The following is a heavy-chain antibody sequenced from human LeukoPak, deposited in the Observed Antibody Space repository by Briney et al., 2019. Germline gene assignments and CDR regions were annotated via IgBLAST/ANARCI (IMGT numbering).Heavy chain of an antibody. CDR1: GYSLTTYY. CDR3: ARGGLYSSSWNFDY. V-gene: IGHV1-46*01. J-gene: IGHJ4*02. D-gene: IGHD6-13*01. CDR2: IDPRTRST. Sequence: VASVKVSCKASGYSLTTYYIQWVRQAPGQGLEWMGLIDPRTRSTTYAQRFRGRVTLTTDTSTSTVYMQLSRLESEDTAVYFCARGGLYSSSWNFDYWGQGTLVTVSS.